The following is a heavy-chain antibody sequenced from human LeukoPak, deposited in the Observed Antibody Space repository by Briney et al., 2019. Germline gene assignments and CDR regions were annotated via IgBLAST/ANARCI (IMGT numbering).Heavy chain of an antibody. J-gene: IGHJ3*02. CDR1: GFIFSSYT. Sequence: PGGSLRLSCAASGFIFSSYTLNWVRQAPGKGLEWVSSISSSSSYIYFVDSVKGRFTISRDNAKNSLYLQMNSLRVEDTAVYFCARGALGMSGRIVDAFDIWGQGTRVTVSS. CDR2: ISSSSSYI. D-gene: IGHD1-14*01. CDR3: ARGALGMSGRIVDAFDI. V-gene: IGHV3-21*01.